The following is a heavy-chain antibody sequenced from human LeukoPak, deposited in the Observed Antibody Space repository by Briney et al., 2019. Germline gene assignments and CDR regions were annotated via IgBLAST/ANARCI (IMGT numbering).Heavy chain of an antibody. D-gene: IGHD6-25*01. Sequence: SSETLSLTCTVSGGSISSYYWSWMRQPPGKGLEWIGYIYDSGSTKYNPSLKSRVTMSVDTSKSQFSLRLSPVTAADTAVYYCARDAAETGYYYYAMDVWGQGTTVTVSS. V-gene: IGHV4-59*01. CDR3: ARDAAETGYYYYAMDV. CDR1: GGSISSYY. CDR2: IYDSGST. J-gene: IGHJ6*02.